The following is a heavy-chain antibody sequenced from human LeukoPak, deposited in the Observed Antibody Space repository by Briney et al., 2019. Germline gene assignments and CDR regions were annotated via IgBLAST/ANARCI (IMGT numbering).Heavy chain of an antibody. J-gene: IGHJ5*02. V-gene: IGHV1-2*02. CDR3: LRYGTSEGFDP. D-gene: IGHD5-18*01. CDR1: GYTFTGYY. Sequence: GASAKVSCKTSGYTFTGYYMHWVRQAPGRGLEWMGWIYPNSGGTNYPQKFQGRVTMTRDTSISTAYTELTSLMSDDTAVYYCLRYGTSEGFDPWGQGTLVTVSS. CDR2: IYPNSGGT.